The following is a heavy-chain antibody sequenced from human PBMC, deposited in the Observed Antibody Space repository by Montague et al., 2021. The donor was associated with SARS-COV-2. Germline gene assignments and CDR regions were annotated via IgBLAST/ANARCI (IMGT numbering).Heavy chain of an antibody. V-gene: IGHV4-59*06. Sequence: SETLSLTCNVSGGSINNYYWSWIRQSPGRGLEWIGYIYYSGSTYYNPSLKSRVTISVDTSKNQFSLKLSSVTAADTAVYYCARARIVVVITDAFDIWGQGTMVTVSS. CDR2: IYYSGST. J-gene: IGHJ3*02. CDR3: ARARIVVVITDAFDI. CDR1: GGSINNYY. D-gene: IGHD3-22*01.